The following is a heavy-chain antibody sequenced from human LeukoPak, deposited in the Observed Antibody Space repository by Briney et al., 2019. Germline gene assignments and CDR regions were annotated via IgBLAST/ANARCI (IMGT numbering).Heavy chain of an antibody. J-gene: IGHJ5*02. CDR3: ARDHVDIGINWFDP. V-gene: IGHV4-4*07. D-gene: IGHD5-12*01. CDR2: IYTSGST. CDR1: GGSISSYY. Sequence: SETLSLTCTVSGGSISSYYWSWIRQPAGKGLEWIGRIYTSGSTNYNPSLKSRVTMSVDTSKNQFSLKLSSVTAADTAVYYCARDHVDIGINWFDPWGQGTLVTVSS.